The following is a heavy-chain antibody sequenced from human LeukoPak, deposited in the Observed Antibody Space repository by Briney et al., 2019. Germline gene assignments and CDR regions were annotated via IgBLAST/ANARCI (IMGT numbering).Heavy chain of an antibody. CDR2: VSAYNGNT. CDR1: GYTFTCYG. D-gene: IGHD3-16*01. V-gene: IGHV1-18*01. CDR3: AVGEYYFDY. Sequence: ASVKLSFKGSGYTFTCYGISWVRLAPGQGIELMGWVSAYNGNTNYAQKLQGRVTMTTDTSTSTAYMELRSLRSNDTAVYYCAVGEYYFDYWSQGTLVTVSS. J-gene: IGHJ4*02.